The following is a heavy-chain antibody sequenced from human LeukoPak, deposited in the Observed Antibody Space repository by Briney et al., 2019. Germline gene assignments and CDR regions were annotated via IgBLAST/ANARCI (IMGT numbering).Heavy chain of an antibody. Sequence: SETLSLTCTVSGGSISSSSYYWGWIRQPPGKGLEWIGYIYYSGSTKYNPSLKSRVTISVDTSKNQFSLKLRSVTAADTAVYYCARGGYDSSGYYLVYWGQGTLVTVSS. CDR2: IYYSGST. D-gene: IGHD3-22*01. V-gene: IGHV4-61*05. CDR3: ARGGYDSSGYYLVY. CDR1: GGSISSSSYY. J-gene: IGHJ4*02.